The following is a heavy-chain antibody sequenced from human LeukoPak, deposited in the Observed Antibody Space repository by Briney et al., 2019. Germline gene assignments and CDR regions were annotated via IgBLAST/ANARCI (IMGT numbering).Heavy chain of an antibody. V-gene: IGHV4-59*11. CDR3: ARFSTRFGSGCSDASCYVHY. CDR1: GGSISGHY. Sequence: SETLSLTCTVSGGSISGHYWTWIRLPPGKGLELVGHIFSTGAKHYNPSLRGRVTLSIDTSKNQFSLTLTSVNVEDTAVYYCARFSTRFGSGCSDASCYVHYWGQGTQVTVSP. D-gene: IGHD2-2*01. CDR2: IFSTGAK. J-gene: IGHJ4*02.